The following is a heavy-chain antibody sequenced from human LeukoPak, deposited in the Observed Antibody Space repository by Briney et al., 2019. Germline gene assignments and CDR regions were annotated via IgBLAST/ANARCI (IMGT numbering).Heavy chain of an antibody. CDR1: GFTFSSYA. D-gene: IGHD3-16*02. J-gene: IGHJ4*02. Sequence: GGSLRLSCAAAGFTFSSYAMSWVRQAPGKGLEWVSAISGSGGSTYYADSVKGRFTISRDNSKNTLYLQMNSLRAEDTAVYYCAKDRSLAPNYFDYWGQGTLVTVSS. V-gene: IGHV3-23*01. CDR3: AKDRSLAPNYFDY. CDR2: ISGSGGST.